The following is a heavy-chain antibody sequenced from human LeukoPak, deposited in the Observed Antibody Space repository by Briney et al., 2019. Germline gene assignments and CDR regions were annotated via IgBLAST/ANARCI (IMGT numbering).Heavy chain of an antibody. CDR2: IIPIFGIA. V-gene: IGHV1-69*04. CDR3: AREHQLLISDYYGMDV. D-gene: IGHD2-2*01. J-gene: IGHJ6*02. Sequence: SVKVSCKASGGTFSSYAISWVRQAPGQGLEWMGRIIPIFGIANYAQKFQGRVTITADKSTSTAYVELSSLRPEDTAVYYCAREHQLLISDYYGMDVWGQGTTVTVSS. CDR1: GGTFSSYA.